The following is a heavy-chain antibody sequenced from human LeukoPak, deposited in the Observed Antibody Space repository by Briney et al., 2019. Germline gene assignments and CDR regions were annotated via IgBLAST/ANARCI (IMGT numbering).Heavy chain of an antibody. CDR2: ISSSSGYI. J-gene: IGHJ4*02. CDR3: ARVTSHSDY. Sequence: GGTLRLSCAASGFTFSSDSMNWVRQAPGTGLEWVSSISSSSGYIYYADSVKARFTISRDNAKNSLYLQMNSLRAEDTAVYYCARVTSHSDYWGQGTLVTVSS. D-gene: IGHD2-2*01. V-gene: IGHV3-21*01. CDR1: GFTFSSDS.